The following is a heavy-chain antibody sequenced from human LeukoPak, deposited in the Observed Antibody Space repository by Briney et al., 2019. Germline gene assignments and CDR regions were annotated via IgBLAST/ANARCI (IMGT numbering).Heavy chain of an antibody. CDR3: VRDYFGQLF. D-gene: IGHD3-10*01. Sequence: GGSLRLSCALSGFKYDWMQWVRQAPGKGLEWISHIDDGGIDKKYADSVKGRFTMSRDNARDTVYLQMNSLRVEDTAIYCCVRDYFGQLFWGQGTPVTVSS. CDR2: IDDGGIDK. V-gene: IGHV3-74*03. CDR1: GFKYDW. J-gene: IGHJ4*02.